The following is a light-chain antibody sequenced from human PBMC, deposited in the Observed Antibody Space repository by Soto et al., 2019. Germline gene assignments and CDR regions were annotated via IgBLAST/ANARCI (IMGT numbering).Light chain of an antibody. V-gene: IGLV1-51*01. Sequence: QSALTQPPSVSAAPGQKVTISCSRSSSNIGTSHVSWYQQLPGTAPKLLIYDNDNRPSGIPDRFSGSKSGTSANLAITGLQTGDEADYYCGTWDSSLSVVVFGGGTQLTVL. CDR3: GTWDSSLSVVV. CDR2: DND. CDR1: SSNIGTSH. J-gene: IGLJ3*02.